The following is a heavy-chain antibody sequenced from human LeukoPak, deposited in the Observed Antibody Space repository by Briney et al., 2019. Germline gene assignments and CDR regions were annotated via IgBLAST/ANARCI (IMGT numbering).Heavy chain of an antibody. CDR2: MSGSGGST. V-gene: IGHV3-23*01. CDR3: AREGSSLTSDFDY. D-gene: IGHD6-6*01. Sequence: GGSLRLSCAASGFTFSSYGMSWVRQAPGKGLEWVSVMSGSGGSTYYADSVKGRFTISRDNSKNTLYLQMNSLRAEDTAVYYCAREGSSLTSDFDYWGQGTLVTVSS. CDR1: GFTFSSYG. J-gene: IGHJ4*02.